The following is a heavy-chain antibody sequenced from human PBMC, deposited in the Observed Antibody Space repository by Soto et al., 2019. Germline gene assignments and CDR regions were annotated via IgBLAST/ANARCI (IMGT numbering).Heavy chain of an antibody. CDR3: ARGTALDV. Sequence: SQTLSLTCAISGDSVSSDITSWNWIRQSPSRGLEWLGRTYYRSKWFHDYAASVKSRITINPDTSKNQFSLELNSMTPEDTAVYYCARGTALDVWGQGPVVTVSS. D-gene: IGHD3-10*01. J-gene: IGHJ3*01. CDR1: GDSVSSDITS. CDR2: TYYRSKWFH. V-gene: IGHV6-1*01.